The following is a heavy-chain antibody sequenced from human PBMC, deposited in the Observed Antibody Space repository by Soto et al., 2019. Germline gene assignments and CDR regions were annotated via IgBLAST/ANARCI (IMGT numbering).Heavy chain of an antibody. J-gene: IGHJ6*02. Sequence: GASVKVSCKASGYTFTGYYMHWVRQAPGQGLEWMGWINPNSGGTNYAQKFQGRVTMTRDTSISTAYMELSRLRSDDTAVYYCARVKAAFDWLSEEDIYYYGMDVWGQGTTVTVSS. CDR1: GYTFTGYY. CDR2: INPNSGGT. D-gene: IGHD3-9*01. V-gene: IGHV1-2*02. CDR3: ARVKAAFDWLSEEDIYYYGMDV.